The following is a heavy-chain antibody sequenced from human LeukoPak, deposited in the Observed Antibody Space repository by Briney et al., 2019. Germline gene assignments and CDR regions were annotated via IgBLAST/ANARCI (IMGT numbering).Heavy chain of an antibody. CDR1: GGSISSGGYS. CDR3: AREDGVSDAFDI. Sequence: SETLSLTCAVSGGSISSGGYSWSWIRQPPGRGLEWIGYIYHSGSTCYNPSLKSRVTISVDRSKNQFSLKLSSVTAADTAVYYCAREDGVSDAFDIWGQGTMVTVSS. J-gene: IGHJ3*02. D-gene: IGHD4-17*01. CDR2: IYHSGST. V-gene: IGHV4-30-2*01.